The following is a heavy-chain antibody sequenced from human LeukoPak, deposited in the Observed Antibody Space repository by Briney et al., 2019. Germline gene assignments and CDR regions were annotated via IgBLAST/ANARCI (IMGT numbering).Heavy chain of an antibody. CDR3: ARLGHKGGYSYVGFDY. CDR1: GFTFDSYE. V-gene: IGHV3-48*03. J-gene: IGHJ4*02. CDR2: ISTSGAPV. Sequence: PGGSLRLSCAASGFTFDSYELNWVRQAPGKGLEWVSYISTSGAPVYYADSVKGRFTISRDNAKNSLYLQMNSLRAEDTAVYYCARLGHKGGYSYVGFDYWGQGTLVTVSS. D-gene: IGHD5-18*01.